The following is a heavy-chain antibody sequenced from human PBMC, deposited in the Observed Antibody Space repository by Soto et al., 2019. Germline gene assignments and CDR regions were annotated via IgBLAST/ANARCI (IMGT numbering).Heavy chain of an antibody. J-gene: IGHJ4*02. D-gene: IGHD1-20*01. CDR1: GFTFSIYA. Sequence: GSLRLSCAASGFTFSIYAMSWVRQAPGKGPEWVSAISASGGTTNYADSVKGRFTISRDNSKNTLYLQMNSLRVEDTAVYYCAKGITGTTPPFDYWGQGTLVTVSS. V-gene: IGHV3-23*01. CDR2: ISASGGTT. CDR3: AKGITGTTPPFDY.